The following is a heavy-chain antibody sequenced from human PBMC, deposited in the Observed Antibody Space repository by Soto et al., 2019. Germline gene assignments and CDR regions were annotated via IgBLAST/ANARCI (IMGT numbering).Heavy chain of an antibody. CDR2: ISGSGGST. J-gene: IGHJ5*02. V-gene: IGHV3-23*01. CDR3: AKPPSRYRGSKNWFEP. CDR1: VFTFSSYA. Sequence: RSLRLSCAASVFTFSSYAMSWVRQAPLKGLEWVSAISGSGGSTYYADSVKGRFTISRDNSKNTLYLQMNSLRAEDTAVYYCAKPPSRYRGSKNWFEPWGQGTLDTVSS. D-gene: IGHD5-18*01.